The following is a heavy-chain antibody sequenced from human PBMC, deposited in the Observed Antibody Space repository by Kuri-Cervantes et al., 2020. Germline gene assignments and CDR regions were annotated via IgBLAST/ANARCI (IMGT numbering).Heavy chain of an antibody. J-gene: IGHJ6*02. CDR3: ARDWHSSSWYPDYYYCYGMDV. D-gene: IGHD6-13*01. V-gene: IGHV3-30-3*01. CDR1: GFTFSSYA. Sequence: GGSLRLSCAASGFTFSSYAMHWVRQAPGKGLEWVAVISYDGSNKYYADSVKGRFTISKDNSKNTLYLQMNSLRAEDTAVYYCARDWHSSSWYPDYYYCYGMDVWGQGTTVTVSS. CDR2: ISYDGSNK.